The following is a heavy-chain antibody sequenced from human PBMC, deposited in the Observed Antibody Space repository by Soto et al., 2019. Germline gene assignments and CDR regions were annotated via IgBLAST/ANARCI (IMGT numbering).Heavy chain of an antibody. CDR1: GGSFSGYY. Sequence: KPSETLSLTCAVYGGSFSGYYWSWIRQPPGKGLEWIGEINHSGSTNYNPSLKSRVTISVDTSKNQFSLKLSSVTAADTAVYYCARGGVQTYYDILTGYPPKAFDIWGQGTMVTVSS. D-gene: IGHD3-9*01. CDR3: ARGGVQTYYDILTGYPPKAFDI. V-gene: IGHV4-34*01. CDR2: INHSGST. J-gene: IGHJ3*02.